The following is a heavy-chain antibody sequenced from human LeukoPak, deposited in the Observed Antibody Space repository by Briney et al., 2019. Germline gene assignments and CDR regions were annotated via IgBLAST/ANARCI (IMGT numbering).Heavy chain of an antibody. CDR2: ISSSSDTI. Sequence: GSLRLSCAVSGFTFNTYSMNWVRQAPGKGLEWVSYISSSSDTIYYADSVKGRFTISRDNAKNSLYLQMNSLRAKDTAVYYCARDTRGESDYWGQGTLVTVSS. V-gene: IGHV3-48*04. CDR3: ARDTRGESDY. D-gene: IGHD2-2*01. CDR1: GFTFNTYS. J-gene: IGHJ4*02.